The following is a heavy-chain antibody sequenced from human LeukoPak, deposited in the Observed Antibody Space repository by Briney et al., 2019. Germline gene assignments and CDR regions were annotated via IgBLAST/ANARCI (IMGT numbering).Heavy chain of an antibody. Sequence: PGGSLRLSCKASGFIFDDYTMHWVRQAPGKGLEWVSLVSWDSSSIFYADSVKGRFTISRDNSKNTLYLQMNSLRAEDTAVYYCARARLGYSYVIDYWGQGTLVTVSS. CDR2: VSWDSSSI. CDR3: ARARLGYSYVIDY. V-gene: IGHV3-43*01. J-gene: IGHJ4*02. CDR1: GFIFDDYT. D-gene: IGHD5-18*01.